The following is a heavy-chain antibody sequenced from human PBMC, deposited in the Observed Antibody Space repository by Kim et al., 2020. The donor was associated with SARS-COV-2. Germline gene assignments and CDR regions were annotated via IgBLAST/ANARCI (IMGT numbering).Heavy chain of an antibody. CDR3: ASGLADTAMVTGSGGAFDI. D-gene: IGHD5-18*01. CDR2: IYYSGST. J-gene: IGHJ3*02. V-gene: IGHV4-59*13. CDR1: GGSISSYY. Sequence: SQTLSLTCTVSGGSISSYYWSWIRQPPGKGLEWIGYIYYSGSTNYNPSLKSRVTISVDTSKNQFSLKLSSVTAADTAVYYCASGLADTAMVTGSGGAFDIWGQGTMVTVSS.